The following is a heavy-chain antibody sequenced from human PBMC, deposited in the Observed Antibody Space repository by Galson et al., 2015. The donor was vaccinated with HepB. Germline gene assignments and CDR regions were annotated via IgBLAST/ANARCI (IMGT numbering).Heavy chain of an antibody. Sequence: SETLSLTCAVYGGSFSDSYWNWIRQSPGKGLEWIGDVRHTGSTNYNPSLKSRVTISVDPSKSQFSLNLYSVNAADTAVYYCARGPYYERWAQSPNWYFDLWGRGTPVTVSS. J-gene: IGHJ2*01. CDR2: VRHTGST. CDR1: GGSFSDSY. CDR3: ARGPYYERWAQSPNWYFDL. D-gene: IGHD5-24*01. V-gene: IGHV4-34*01.